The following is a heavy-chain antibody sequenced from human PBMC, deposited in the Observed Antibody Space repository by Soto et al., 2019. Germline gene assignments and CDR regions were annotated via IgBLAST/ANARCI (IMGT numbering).Heavy chain of an antibody. J-gene: IGHJ6*02. D-gene: IGHD3-16*01. V-gene: IGHV1-46*01. CDR3: ARDKYTLPDYGMDV. Sequence: ASVKVSCKASGYTFTSFYIHWVRQAPGQGLEWMGIINPTSDSTSYAQKFQGRVTMIRDTSTSTVYMELSSLRSEDTAVYYCARDKYTLPDYGMDVWGQGTPVTVSS. CDR2: INPTSDST. CDR1: GYTFTSFY.